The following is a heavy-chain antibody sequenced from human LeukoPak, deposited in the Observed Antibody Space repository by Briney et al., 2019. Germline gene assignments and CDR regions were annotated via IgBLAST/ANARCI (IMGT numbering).Heavy chain of an antibody. V-gene: IGHV4-59*08. J-gene: IGHJ2*01. CDR2: IYYSGSA. Sequence: PSETLSLTCTVPGGSISSYYWSWIRQPPGKGLEWIGYIYYSGSANYNPSLKSRVTISVDTSKNQFSLKLSSVTAADTAVYYCARHRYYDILTGYYNGWYFDLWGRGTLVTVSS. D-gene: IGHD3-9*01. CDR1: GGSISSYY. CDR3: ARHRYYDILTGYYNGWYFDL.